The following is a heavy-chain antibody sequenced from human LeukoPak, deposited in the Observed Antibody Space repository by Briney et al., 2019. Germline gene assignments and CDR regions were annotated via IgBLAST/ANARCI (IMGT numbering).Heavy chain of an antibody. CDR2: INHSGST. D-gene: IGHD2-2*01. CDR3: ARACGASSTSCFDY. CDR1: GGSFSGYY. Sequence: PSETLSLTCAVYGGSFSGYYWSWIRQPPGKGLEGIGEINHSGSTNYNPSLKSRVTISVDTSKNQFSLKLSSVTAADTAVYYCARACGASSTSCFDYWGQGTLVTVSS. V-gene: IGHV4-34*01. J-gene: IGHJ4*02.